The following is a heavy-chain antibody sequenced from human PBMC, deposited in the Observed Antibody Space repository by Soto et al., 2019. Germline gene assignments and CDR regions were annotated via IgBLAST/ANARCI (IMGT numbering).Heavy chain of an antibody. CDR3: ARERVLGYCSSTSCPRYLDV. J-gene: IGHJ6*03. CDR1: GASINSYY. V-gene: IGHV4-59*01. CDR2: IYYSGST. D-gene: IGHD2-2*01. Sequence: SETLSLTCTVSGASINSYYWSWIRQPPGKGLEWIGYIYYSGSTNYNPSLKSRGTISVDTSKNQFSLKLNSVTAADTAVYYCARERVLGYCSSTSCPRYLDVWGKGITVTVSS.